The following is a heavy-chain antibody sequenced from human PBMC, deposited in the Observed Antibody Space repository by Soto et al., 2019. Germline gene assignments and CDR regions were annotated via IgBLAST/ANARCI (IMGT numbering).Heavy chain of an antibody. V-gene: IGHV4-39*01. Sequence: ASETLSLTCIVSGGSISSSSYSWAWIRQPPGKGLEWIGTMYYGVNTYYNPSLESRVTISVDTPKNQFSLKLSSVTAADTAVYYCARVRIAAAGTGPSHFDYWGQGTLVTVSS. D-gene: IGHD6-13*01. CDR3: ARVRIAAAGTGPSHFDY. J-gene: IGHJ4*02. CDR1: GGSISSSSYS. CDR2: MYYGVNT.